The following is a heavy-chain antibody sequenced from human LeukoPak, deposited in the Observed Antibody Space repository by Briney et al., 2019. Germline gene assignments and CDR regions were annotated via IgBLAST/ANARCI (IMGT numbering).Heavy chain of an antibody. CDR1: GFTFGDYA. CDR2: IRSKAYGGTT. V-gene: IGHV3-49*03. D-gene: IGHD2-15*01. J-gene: IGHJ1*01. CDR3: TRDGLGYCSGGSCGSAEYFQH. Sequence: GGSLRLSCTASGFTFGDYAMSWFRRAPGKGLEWVGFIRSKAYGGTTEYAASVKGRFTIPRDDSKSIAYLQMNSLKTEDTAVYYCTRDGLGYCSGGSCGSAEYFQHWGQGTLVTVSS.